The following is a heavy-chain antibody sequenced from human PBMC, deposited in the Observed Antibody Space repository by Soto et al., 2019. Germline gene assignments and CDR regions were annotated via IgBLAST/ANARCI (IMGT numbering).Heavy chain of an antibody. Sequence: GGSLRLSCASSGFTFINYGMHLVRQAPGKGLEWVAVISYDESNKYYADSVKGRFTIPRDNSKNTLYLQMNSLRAEDTAVYYCAKEDGIAAAGYFDYWGQGTLVTVSS. J-gene: IGHJ4*02. CDR2: ISYDESNK. D-gene: IGHD6-13*01. CDR3: AKEDGIAAAGYFDY. CDR1: GFTFINYG. V-gene: IGHV3-30*12.